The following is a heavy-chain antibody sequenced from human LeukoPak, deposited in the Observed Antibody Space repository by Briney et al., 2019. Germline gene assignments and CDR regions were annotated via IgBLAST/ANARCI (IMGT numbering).Heavy chain of an antibody. D-gene: IGHD2-15*01. CDR3: ARSTLGYCSGGSCYSGVRWFDP. CDR2: IYTSGST. J-gene: IGHJ5*02. V-gene: IGHV4-4*07. Sequence: SETLSLTCTVSGGSISSYYWSWIRQPAGKGLEWIGRIYTSGSTNYNPSLKSRVTMSVDTSKNQFSLKLSSVTAADTAVYYCARSTLGYCSGGSCYSGVRWFDPWGQGTLVTVSS. CDR1: GGSISSYY.